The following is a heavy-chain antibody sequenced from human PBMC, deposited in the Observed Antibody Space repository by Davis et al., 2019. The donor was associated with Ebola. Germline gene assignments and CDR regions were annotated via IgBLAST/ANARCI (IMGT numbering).Heavy chain of an antibody. Sequence: GGSLRLSCAASGFTFSTYGMHWVRQAPGKGLEWVAFIRNDGSKKYYVDSVKGRFTISRDNSKNALYLQMNSLRAEDTAVYYCAKDKFQWRNGLLDYWGQGTLVTVSS. D-gene: IGHD6-19*01. CDR1: GFTFSTYG. CDR3: AKDKFQWRNGLLDY. CDR2: IRNDGSKK. J-gene: IGHJ4*02. V-gene: IGHV3-30*02.